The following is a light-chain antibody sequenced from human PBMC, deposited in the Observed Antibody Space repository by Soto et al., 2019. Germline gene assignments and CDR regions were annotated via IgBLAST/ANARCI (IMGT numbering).Light chain of an antibody. Sequence: DTQMTQSPSSLSASVGDRVTITCRASQRISSYLNWYQQKPGKAPRLLIYAASSLQSGVPSRFSGSGSGTEFTLTISSLQPDDFATYYCQQYNSYSRTFGQGTKVDIK. J-gene: IGKJ1*01. CDR1: QRISSY. CDR2: AAS. V-gene: IGKV1-5*01. CDR3: QQYNSYSRT.